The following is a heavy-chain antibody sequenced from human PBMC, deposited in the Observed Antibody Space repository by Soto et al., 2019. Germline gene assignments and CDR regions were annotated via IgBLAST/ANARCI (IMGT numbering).Heavy chain of an antibody. CDR2: MNPNSGNT. V-gene: IGHV1-8*01. Sequence: QVQLVQSGAEVKKPGASVKVSCKASGYTFTSYDINWVRQATGQGLEWMGWMNPNSGNTGYAQKFQGRVTMTRNTSISTAYMELSSLRSEDTAVYYCARDTLIAARSSADAGPAKKTYYYYGMDVWGQGTTVTVSS. D-gene: IGHD6-6*01. J-gene: IGHJ6*02. CDR1: GYTFTSYD. CDR3: ARDTLIAARSSADAGPAKKTYYYYGMDV.